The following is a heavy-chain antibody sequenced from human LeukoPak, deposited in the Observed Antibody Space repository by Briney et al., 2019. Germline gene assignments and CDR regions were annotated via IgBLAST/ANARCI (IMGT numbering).Heavy chain of an antibody. CDR2: ISGSGGST. Sequence: GGSLRLSCAASGFTFSSYAMSWVRQAPGKGLEWVSAISGSGGSTYYADSVKGRFTISRDNSKNTLYLQMNSLRAEDTAVYYCAKSTPGYCSSTSCSFMDVWGKGTTVTVSS. CDR1: GFTFSSYA. D-gene: IGHD2-2*01. V-gene: IGHV3-23*01. J-gene: IGHJ6*03. CDR3: AKSTPGYCSSTSCSFMDV.